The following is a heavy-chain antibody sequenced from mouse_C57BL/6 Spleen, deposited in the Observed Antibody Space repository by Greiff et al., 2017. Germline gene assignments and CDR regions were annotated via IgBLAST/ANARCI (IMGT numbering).Heavy chain of an antibody. D-gene: IGHD2-1*01. Sequence: EVKLMESGGGLVKPGGSLKLSCAASGFTFSSYTMSWVRQTPEKRLEWVATISGGGGNTYYPDSVKGRFTIYRDNAKNTLYMHMSSLRSEDTALYHCASGNSWFAYWGQGTLVTVSA. CDR3: ASGNSWFAY. CDR2: ISGGGGNT. J-gene: IGHJ3*01. V-gene: IGHV5-9*01. CDR1: GFTFSSYT.